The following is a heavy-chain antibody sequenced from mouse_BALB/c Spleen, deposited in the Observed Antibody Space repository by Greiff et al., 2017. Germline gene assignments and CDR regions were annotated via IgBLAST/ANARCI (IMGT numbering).Heavy chain of an antibody. V-gene: IGHV5-6-4*01. CDR1: GFTFSSYT. CDR2: ISSGGSYT. D-gene: IGHD1-1*01. J-gene: IGHJ1*01. Sequence: EVMLVESGGGLVKPGGSLKLSCAASGFTFSSYTMSWVRQTPEKRLEWVATISSGGSYTYYPDSVKGRFTISRDNAKNTLYLQMSSLKSEDTAMYYCTRGYYGSRGGYFDVWGAGTTVTVSA. CDR3: TRGYYGSRGGYFDV.